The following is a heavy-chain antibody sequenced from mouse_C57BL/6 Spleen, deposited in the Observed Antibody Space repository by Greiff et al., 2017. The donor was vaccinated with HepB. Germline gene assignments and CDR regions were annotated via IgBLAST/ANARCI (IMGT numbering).Heavy chain of an antibody. V-gene: IGHV1-26*01. CDR2: INTNNGGT. J-gene: IGHJ2*01. D-gene: IGHD2-3*01. CDR1: GYTFTDYY. CDR3: ESIYDGYLDY. Sequence: EVQLQQSGPELVKPGASVKISCKASGYTFTDYYMNWVKQSHGKSLEWIGDINTNNGGTSYNQKFKGKATLTVDKSSSTAYMELHSLTSEDSAVYYCESIYDGYLDYWGQCTTLTVSS.